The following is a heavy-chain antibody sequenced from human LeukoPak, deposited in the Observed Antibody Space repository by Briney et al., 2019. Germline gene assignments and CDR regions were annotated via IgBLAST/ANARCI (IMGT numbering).Heavy chain of an antibody. J-gene: IGHJ5*02. CDR3: ARGPRNDP. CDR2: VHPNGGNT. D-gene: IGHD1-14*01. CDR1: GYPFTTRE. Sequence: ASVKVSCKTSGYPFTTREINWVRQPAAQGLEWMGWVHPNGGNTAYAQKFQGRVTMTRDTSISAAYTELSGLTSDDTAVYFCARGPRNDPWGQGTLVTVSS. V-gene: IGHV1-8*02.